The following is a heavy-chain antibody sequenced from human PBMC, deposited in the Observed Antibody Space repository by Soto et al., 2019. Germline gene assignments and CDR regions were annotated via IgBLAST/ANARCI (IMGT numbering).Heavy chain of an antibody. CDR2: INTGGNT. V-gene: IGHV3-66*01. CDR3: ARSSGDYIESREFDY. CDR1: GFTVSSHY. D-gene: IGHD7-27*01. Sequence: EVQLVESGGGMVQPGESLRLSCAASGFTVSSHYMNWVRQAPGKGLEWVSLINTGGNTHYADSVEGRFTIFRDNSKNTLFLQMNSLRTDDTAVYCCARSSGDYIESREFDYWGQGTLVTVSS. J-gene: IGHJ4*02.